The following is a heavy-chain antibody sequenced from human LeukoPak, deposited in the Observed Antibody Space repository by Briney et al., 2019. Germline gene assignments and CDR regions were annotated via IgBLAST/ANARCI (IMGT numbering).Heavy chain of an antibody. CDR1: GFTFSTYT. J-gene: IGHJ4*02. CDR2: ISSSDSYI. CDR3: AKDQLRGSRATWAGLDY. Sequence: PGGSLRLSCAASGFTFSTYTMNWVRQTPGKGLEWVSSISSSDSYIYYADSVKGRFTISRDNSKNTLYLQMNSLRAEDTAVYYCAKDQLRGSRATWAGLDYWGQGTLVTVSS. D-gene: IGHD2-15*01. V-gene: IGHV3-21*01.